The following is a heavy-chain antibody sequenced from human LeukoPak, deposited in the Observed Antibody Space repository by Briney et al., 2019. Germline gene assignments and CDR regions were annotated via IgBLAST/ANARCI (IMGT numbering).Heavy chain of an antibody. V-gene: IGHV4-61*02. Sequence: TLSLTCTVSGGSISSGSYYWSWIRQPAGKGLEWIGRIYTSGSTNYNPSLKSRVTISVDTSKNQFSLKLSSVTAADTAVYYCASPGYSSAFDIWGQGTMVTVSS. CDR1: GGSISSGSYY. CDR3: ASPGYSSAFDI. CDR2: IYTSGST. D-gene: IGHD6-13*01. J-gene: IGHJ3*02.